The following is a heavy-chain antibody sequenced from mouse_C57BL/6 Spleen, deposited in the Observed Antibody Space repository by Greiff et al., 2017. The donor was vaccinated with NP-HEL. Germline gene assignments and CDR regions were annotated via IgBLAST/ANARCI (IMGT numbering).Heavy chain of an antibody. CDR2: ISNGGGST. V-gene: IGHV5-12*01. CDR3: ARQGITPYYFDY. J-gene: IGHJ2*01. Sequence: EVKLVESGGGLVQPGGSLKLSCAASGFTFSDYYMYWVRQTPEKRLEWVAYISNGGGSTYYPDTVKGRFTISRDNAKNTLYLQMRRLKSEDTAMYYCARQGITPYYFDYWGQGTTLTVSS. D-gene: IGHD2-4*01. CDR1: GFTFSDYY.